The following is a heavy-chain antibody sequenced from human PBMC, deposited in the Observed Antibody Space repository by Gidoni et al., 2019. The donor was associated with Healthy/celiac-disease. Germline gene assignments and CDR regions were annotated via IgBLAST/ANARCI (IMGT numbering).Heavy chain of an antibody. D-gene: IGHD4-4*01. CDR2: IIPILGIA. CDR3: ARDYSFDRPTTVTKVDWYFDL. CDR1: GGTFSSYT. V-gene: IGHV1-69*08. Sequence: QVQLVQSGAEVKKPGSSVKVSCKASGGTFSSYTISWVRQAPGQGLECMGRIIPILGIANYAQKFQGRVTITADKSTSTAYMELSSLRSEDTAVYYCARDYSFDRPTTVTKVDWYFDLWGRGTLVTVSS. J-gene: IGHJ2*01.